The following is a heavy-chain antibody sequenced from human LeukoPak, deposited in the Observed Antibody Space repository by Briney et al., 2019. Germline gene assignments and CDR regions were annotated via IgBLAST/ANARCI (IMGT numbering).Heavy chain of an antibody. D-gene: IGHD4-17*01. CDR3: ARGSDYGDYGEYFQL. V-gene: IGHV3-23*01. CDR2: ISGSGGST. Sequence: GGSLRLSCAASGFTFSSYAMSWVRQAPGKGLEWVSAISGSGGSTYYADSVKGRFTISRDNSKNTLYLQMNSLRAEDTAVYYCARGSDYGDYGEYFQLWGQGALVTVSS. J-gene: IGHJ1*01. CDR1: GFTFSSYA.